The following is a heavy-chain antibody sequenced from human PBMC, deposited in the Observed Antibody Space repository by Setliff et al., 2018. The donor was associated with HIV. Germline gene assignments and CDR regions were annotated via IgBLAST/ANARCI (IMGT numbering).Heavy chain of an antibody. V-gene: IGHV4-4*09. CDR1: GDSMNDYY. D-gene: IGHD1-26*01. CDR2: IYISGTT. CDR3: ARRSIVGVTRGFYYNYMDV. Sequence: SETLSLTCTVSGDSMNDYYWSWIRQTAGKGLEWIGYIYISGTTNYNPSLKNRVTMSLDTSKTQVSLRLTSVTAADTAVYYCARRSIVGVTRGFYYNYMDVWGQGTTVTVSS. J-gene: IGHJ6*03.